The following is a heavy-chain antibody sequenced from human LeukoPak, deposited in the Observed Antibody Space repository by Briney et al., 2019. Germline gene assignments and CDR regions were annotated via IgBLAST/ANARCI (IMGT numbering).Heavy chain of an antibody. CDR1: GGSISGYY. V-gene: IGHV4-59*08. D-gene: IGHD5-12*01. CDR2: IYYSGST. J-gene: IGHJ5*02. CDR3: ARHLLSSGYDCWFGP. Sequence: PSETLSLTCTVSGGSISGYYWSWIWQPPGKGLEWIGYIYYSGSTNHNPSLKSRVTISVDTSKNQFSLKLSSVTAADTAVYYCARHLLSSGYDCWFGPWGQGTLVAVSS.